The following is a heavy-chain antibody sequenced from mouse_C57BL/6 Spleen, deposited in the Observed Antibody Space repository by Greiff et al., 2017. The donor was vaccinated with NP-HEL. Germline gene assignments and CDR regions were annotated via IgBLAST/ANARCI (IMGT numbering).Heavy chain of an antibody. V-gene: IGHV14-2*01. D-gene: IGHD1-1*01. CDR3: ARSTTVYFDY. CDR1: GFTIKDYY. J-gene: IGHJ2*01. Sequence: EVQLQQSGAELVKPGASVKLSCTASGFTIKDYYMHWVKQRTEQGLEWIGWIDPEDGETKYAPTFQGKATITADTSSNTAYLQLSSLTSEDTAVYYCARSTTVYFDYWGQGTTLTVSS. CDR2: IDPEDGET.